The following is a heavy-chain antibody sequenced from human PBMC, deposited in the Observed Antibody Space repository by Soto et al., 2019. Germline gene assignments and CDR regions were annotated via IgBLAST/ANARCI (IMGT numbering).Heavy chain of an antibody. CDR1: GGTFSSYA. Sequence: QVQLVQSGAEVKKPGSSVKVSCKASGGTFSSYAISWVRQAPGQGLEWMGGIIPIFGTANYAQKFQGRDTITAEESTSTAYMELSSLRTEDTAVYYCARERLTGTTTFYYYCGMDVWGQGTTVTVSS. CDR3: ARERLTGTTTFYYYCGMDV. J-gene: IGHJ6*02. V-gene: IGHV1-69*01. D-gene: IGHD1-7*01. CDR2: IIPIFGTA.